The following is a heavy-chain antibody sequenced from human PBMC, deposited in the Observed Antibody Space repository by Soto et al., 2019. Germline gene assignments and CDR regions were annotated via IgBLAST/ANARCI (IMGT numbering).Heavy chain of an antibody. CDR1: GYTITSYY. J-gene: IGHJ4*01. V-gene: IGHV1-46*01. Sequence: ASVKVSCKASGYTITSYYMHCVRQAPGQGLEWMGIINPSGGSTSYAQKFQGRVTMTRDTSTSTVYMELNSLKTEDTGIYYCTTDSYSTMIVVRFDYWGHGTLVTVSS. CDR3: TTDSYSTMIVVRFDY. CDR2: INPSGGST. D-gene: IGHD3-22*01.